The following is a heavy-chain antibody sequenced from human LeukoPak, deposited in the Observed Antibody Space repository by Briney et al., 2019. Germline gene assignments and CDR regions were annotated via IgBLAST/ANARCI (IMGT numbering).Heavy chain of an antibody. CDR3: AGGSGWYSPDY. V-gene: IGHV3-73*01. Sequence: GGSLRLSCAASGFTLSDPALHWGRQASGEGLEWGGLIRGTNNNYATSYAASMRGRFTTSRDDSKDPAYLQMNSLKTEDTAVYYCAGGSGWYSPDYWGQGTLVTVSS. CDR1: GFTLSDPA. CDR2: IRGTNNNYAT. J-gene: IGHJ4*02. D-gene: IGHD6-19*01.